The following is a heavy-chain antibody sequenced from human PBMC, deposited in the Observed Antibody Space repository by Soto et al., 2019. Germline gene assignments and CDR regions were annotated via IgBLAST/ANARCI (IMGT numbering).Heavy chain of an antibody. CDR3: ARRGRYFDS. CDR2: IYYSGST. V-gene: IGHV4-59*08. J-gene: IGHJ4*02. D-gene: IGHD3-9*01. CDR1: GGSISSYY. Sequence: QVQLQESGPGLVKPSETLSLTCTVSGGSISSYYWSWIRQPPGKGLEWIGYIYYSGSTNYNPSLKSRVTISVDTSKNQFSLKLSSVTAADTAVYYCARRGRYFDSWGQGTLVTVSS.